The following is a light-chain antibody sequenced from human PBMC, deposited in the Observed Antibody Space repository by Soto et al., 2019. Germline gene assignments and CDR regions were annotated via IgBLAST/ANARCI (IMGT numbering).Light chain of an antibody. V-gene: IGKV1-39*01. J-gene: IGKJ3*01. Sequence: DIQMTQSPSSLSATVGDRVTITCRASQTIGKYLNWYQQQPGKVPKLLIYDASYLQSGVPSRFSGSESGTDFTLNISDLRPEDFATYYCQQSFCIPFTFGPGTKVDIK. CDR2: DAS. CDR3: QQSFCIPFT. CDR1: QTIGKY.